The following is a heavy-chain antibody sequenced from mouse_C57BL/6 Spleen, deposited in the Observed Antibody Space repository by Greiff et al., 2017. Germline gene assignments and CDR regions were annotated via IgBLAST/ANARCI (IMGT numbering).Heavy chain of an antibody. J-gene: IGHJ1*03. CDR2: TWWNDDK. CDR3: AHPMVTNLYWYFEV. Sequence: QVTLKESGPGILQPSPTLSLSCSFSGFSLSTSNMGIVWIRQPSGKGLEWLAHTWWNDDKYYNPSLKSRRTISKDTSNNQVFLKITSVYTADTATYYCAHPMVTNLYWYFEVWGTGPTVTVSS. V-gene: IGHV8-5*01. CDR1: GFSLSTSNMG. D-gene: IGHD2-3*01.